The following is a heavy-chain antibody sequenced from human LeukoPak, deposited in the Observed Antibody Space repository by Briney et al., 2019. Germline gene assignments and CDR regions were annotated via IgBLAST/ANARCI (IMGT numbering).Heavy chain of an antibody. J-gene: IGHJ4*02. CDR3: ATGLRLGELSLSAQY. CDR1: GFTFDDYA. CDR2: ISWNSGSI. V-gene: IGHV3-9*01. D-gene: IGHD3-16*02. Sequence: GGSLRLSCAASGFTFDDYAMHWVRQAPGKGLEWVSGISWNSGSIGYADSVKGRFTISRDNAKNSLYLQMNSLRAEDTALYYCATGLRLGELSLSAQYWGQGTLVTVSS.